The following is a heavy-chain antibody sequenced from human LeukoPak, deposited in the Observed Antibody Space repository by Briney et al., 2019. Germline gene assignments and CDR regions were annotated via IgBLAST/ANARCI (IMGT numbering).Heavy chain of an antibody. CDR2: IYCSGST. CDR3: ARGMDYYYYMDV. J-gene: IGHJ6*03. V-gene: IGHV4-30-4*08. D-gene: IGHD2-8*01. CDR1: GGSISSGDYY. Sequence: SQTLSLTCTVSGGSISSGDYYWSWIRQPPGKGLEWIGYIYCSGSTYYNPSPKSRVTISVDTSKNQFSLKLSSVTAADTAVYYCARGMDYYYYMDVWGKGTTVTVSS.